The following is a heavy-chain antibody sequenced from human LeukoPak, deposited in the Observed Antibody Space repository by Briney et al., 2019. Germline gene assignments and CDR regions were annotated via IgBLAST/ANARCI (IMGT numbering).Heavy chain of an antibody. D-gene: IGHD2-8*01. V-gene: IGHV1-2*02. CDR2: INPNSGGT. Sequence: ASVKVSCKXSGYTFTGYYMHWVRQAPGQGLEWMGWINPNSGGTNYAQKFQGRVTMTRDTSISTAYMELSRLRSDDTAVYYCARGRYCTNGVCYFADYWGQGTLVTVS. CDR3: ARGRYCTNGVCYFADY. CDR1: GYTFTGYY. J-gene: IGHJ4*02.